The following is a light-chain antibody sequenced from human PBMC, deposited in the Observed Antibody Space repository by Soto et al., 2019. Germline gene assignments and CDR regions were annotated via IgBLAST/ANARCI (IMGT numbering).Light chain of an antibody. V-gene: IGLV2-14*01. Sequence: QSVLTQPASVSGSPGQSITISCTGTSSDVGGYKYVSWYQQHPGKAPKLMIYDVSNRPSGVSNRFSGSKYGNTASLTISGLEVEDEADYYCSSYTSSSTGVFGTGTKLTVL. J-gene: IGLJ1*01. CDR1: SSDVGGYKY. CDR2: DVS. CDR3: SSYTSSSTGV.